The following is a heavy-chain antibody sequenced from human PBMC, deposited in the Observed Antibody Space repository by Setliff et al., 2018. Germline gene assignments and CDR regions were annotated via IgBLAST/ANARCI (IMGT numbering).Heavy chain of an antibody. CDR2: ILDDGVKK. V-gene: IGHV3-33*08. CDR1: DGSLSTYY. D-gene: IGHD6-19*01. Sequence: LSLTCTVSDGSLSTYYWSWIRQPPGKGLEWVAVILDDGVKKYHADSVKGRLTVSKDTAKKSVSLQMNSLRAEDTAVYYCSTGRMWLPVGDYWGQGVQVTVSS. CDR3: STGRMWLPVGDY. J-gene: IGHJ4*02.